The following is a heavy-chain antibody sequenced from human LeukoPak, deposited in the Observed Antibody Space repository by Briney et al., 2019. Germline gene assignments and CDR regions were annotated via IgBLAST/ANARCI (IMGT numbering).Heavy chain of an antibody. V-gene: IGHV4-34*01. CDR1: GGSFSDYY. J-gene: IGHJ6*03. CDR2: INHSGST. Sequence: SETLSLTCAVYGGSFSDYYWSWIRQPPGKGLEWIGEINHSGSTNYNPSLKSRVTISVDTSKNQLSLKLSSVTAADTAVYYCARSVEGYCSGGSCYSYYYYMDVWGKGTTVTVSS. D-gene: IGHD2-15*01. CDR3: ARSVEGYCSGGSCYSYYYYMDV.